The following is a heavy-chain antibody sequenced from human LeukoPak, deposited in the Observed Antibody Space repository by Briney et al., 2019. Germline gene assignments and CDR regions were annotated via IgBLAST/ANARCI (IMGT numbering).Heavy chain of an antibody. CDR1: GGTFSSYA. CDR2: MNPNSGNT. V-gene: IGHV1-8*03. D-gene: IGHD2-8*01. Sequence: ASVKVSCKASGGTFSSYAISWVRQAPGQGLEWMGWMNPNSGNTGYAQKFQGRVTITRNTSISTAYMELSSLRSEDTAVYYCARGSRNCTNGVCYSRGVRSYYYYMDVWGKWTTVTVSS. J-gene: IGHJ6*03. CDR3: ARGSRNCTNGVCYSRGVRSYYYYMDV.